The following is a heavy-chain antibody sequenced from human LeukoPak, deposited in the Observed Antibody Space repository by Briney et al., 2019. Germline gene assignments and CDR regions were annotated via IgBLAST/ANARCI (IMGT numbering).Heavy chain of an antibody. CDR2: IYYSGST. Sequence: PSETLSLTCTVSGGSISSYYWSWIRQPPGKGLEWIGYIYYSGSTNYNPSLKSRVTISVDTSKNQFSLKLSSVTAADTAVYYCAGGVWLGELINWFDPWGQGTLVTVSS. CDR1: GGSISSYY. V-gene: IGHV4-59*01. D-gene: IGHD3-10*01. CDR3: AGGVWLGELINWFDP. J-gene: IGHJ5*02.